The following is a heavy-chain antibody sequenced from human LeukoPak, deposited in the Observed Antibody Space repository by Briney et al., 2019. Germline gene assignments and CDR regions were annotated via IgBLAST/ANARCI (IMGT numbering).Heavy chain of an antibody. V-gene: IGHV4-34*01. D-gene: IGHD3-22*01. CDR3: ARDPWFGYYDSTKYFQH. J-gene: IGHJ1*01. Sequence: SETLSLTCAVYGGSFSGYYWSWIRQPPGKGLEWIGEINHSGSTNYNPSLKSRVTISVDTSKNQFSLKLSSVTAADTAVYYCARDPWFGYYDSTKYFQHWGQGTLVTVSS. CDR1: GGSFSGYY. CDR2: INHSGST.